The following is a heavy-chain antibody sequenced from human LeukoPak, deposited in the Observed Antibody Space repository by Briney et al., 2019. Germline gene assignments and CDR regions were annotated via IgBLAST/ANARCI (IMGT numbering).Heavy chain of an antibody. CDR2: INHSGST. J-gene: IGHJ5*02. V-gene: IGHV4-34*01. D-gene: IGHD6-13*01. CDR3: AALAGYSSSWPKNWFDP. Sequence: PSETLSPTCAVYGGSFSGYYWSWIRQPPGKGLEWIGEINHSGSTNYNPSLKSRVTISVDTSKNQSSLKLSSVTAADTAVYYCAALAGYSSSWPKNWFDPWGQGTLVTVSS. CDR1: GGSFSGYY.